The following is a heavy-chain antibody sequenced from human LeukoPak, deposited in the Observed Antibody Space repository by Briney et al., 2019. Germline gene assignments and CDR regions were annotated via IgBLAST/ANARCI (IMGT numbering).Heavy chain of an antibody. D-gene: IGHD5-18*01. Sequence: GASVKVSCKASGGTFSSYAISWVRQAPGQGLEWMGRIIPILGIANYAQKFQGRVTTTADKSTSTAYMELSSLRSEDTAVYYCAREGYSYGYGYWGQGTLVTVSS. J-gene: IGHJ4*02. CDR1: GGTFSSYA. V-gene: IGHV1-69*04. CDR2: IIPILGIA. CDR3: AREGYSYGYGY.